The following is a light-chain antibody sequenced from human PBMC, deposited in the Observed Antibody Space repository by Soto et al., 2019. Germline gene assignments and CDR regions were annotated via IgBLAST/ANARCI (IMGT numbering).Light chain of an antibody. Sequence: QSVLTQPASVSGSPGQSITISCTGSSNDVGSYNYVSWYQHHPGKAPKLMIYEVSNRPSGVSNRFSGSKSGNTASLTISGLQAEDEADYYCGSYISSSTPFDVFGIGTKLTVL. V-gene: IGLV2-14*01. CDR1: SNDVGSYNY. CDR3: GSYISSSTPFDV. CDR2: EVS. J-gene: IGLJ1*01.